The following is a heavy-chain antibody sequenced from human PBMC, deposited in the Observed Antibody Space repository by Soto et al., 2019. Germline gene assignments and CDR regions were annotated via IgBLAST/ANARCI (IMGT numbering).Heavy chain of an antibody. V-gene: IGHV1-69*13. Sequence: SVKVSCKASGGTFSSYAISWVRQAPGQGLEWMGGIIPIFGTANYAQKFQGRVAITADESTSTAYMELSSLRSEDTAVYYCASERGYSGYDENYYYYYGMDVRGQGTTVTVSS. CDR1: GGTFSSYA. CDR3: ASERGYSGYDENYYYYYGMDV. D-gene: IGHD5-12*01. J-gene: IGHJ6*02. CDR2: IIPIFGTA.